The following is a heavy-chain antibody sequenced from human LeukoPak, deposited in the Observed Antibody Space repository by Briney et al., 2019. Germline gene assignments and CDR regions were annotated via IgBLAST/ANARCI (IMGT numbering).Heavy chain of an antibody. Sequence: SETLSLTCAVYGGSFSGYYWSWIRQPPGKGLEWIGEINHSGSTNYNPSLKSRVTISVDTSKNQFSLKLSSVTAADTAVYYCARSLSLGSSSWPGNWFDPWGQGTLVTVSS. J-gene: IGHJ5*02. CDR3: ARSLSLGSSSWPGNWFDP. CDR2: INHSGST. V-gene: IGHV4-34*01. D-gene: IGHD6-13*01. CDR1: GGSFSGYY.